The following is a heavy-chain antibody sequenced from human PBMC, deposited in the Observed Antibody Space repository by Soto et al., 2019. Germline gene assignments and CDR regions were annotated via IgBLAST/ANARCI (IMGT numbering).Heavy chain of an antibody. V-gene: IGHV4-59*05. CDR2: IFYSGTT. Sequence: SNTRSVTWVCGAGSSRGYYWTWTRERPGTGLEWIGSIFYSGTTYYNPSLKSRVTISVDTSKNQFSLKLSSVTAADTAVYYCACIFSGGYSYGFYYYGMDVWGPGTTVS. CDR1: AGSSRGYY. J-gene: IGHJ6*02. D-gene: IGHD5-18*01. CDR3: ACIFSGGYSYGFYYYGMDV.